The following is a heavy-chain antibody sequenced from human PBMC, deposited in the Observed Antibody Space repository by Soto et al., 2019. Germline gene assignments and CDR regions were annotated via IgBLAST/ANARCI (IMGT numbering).Heavy chain of an antibody. CDR3: TMVVPAAHYYYYYGMDV. D-gene: IGHD2-2*01. Sequence: SVSNAWMNWVRKAPGKGLEWVGRIKSKTDGGTTDYAAPVKGRFTISRDDSKNTLYLQMNSLKTEDTAVYYCTMVVPAAHYYYYYGMDVWGQGTTASVSS. CDR2: IKSKTDGGTT. CDR1: SVSNAW. V-gene: IGHV3-15*07. J-gene: IGHJ6*02.